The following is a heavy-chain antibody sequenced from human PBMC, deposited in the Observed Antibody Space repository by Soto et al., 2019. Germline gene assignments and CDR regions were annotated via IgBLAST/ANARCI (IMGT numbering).Heavy chain of an antibody. CDR3: AREKYDSSFDY. V-gene: IGHV4-59*01. J-gene: IGHJ4*02. Sequence: SETLSLTCTVSGGSISSYYWSWIRQPPGKGLEWIGYISYSGSTNYNPSLKSRVTISVDTSRNQFSLRLSSVTAADTAIYYCAREKYDSSFDYWGQGTLVTVSS. D-gene: IGHD3-22*01. CDR1: GGSISSYY. CDR2: ISYSGST.